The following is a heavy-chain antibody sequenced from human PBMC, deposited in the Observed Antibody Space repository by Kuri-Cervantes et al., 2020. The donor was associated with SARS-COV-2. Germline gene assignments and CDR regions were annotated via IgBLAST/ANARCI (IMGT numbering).Heavy chain of an antibody. CDR2: ISYDGSSK. J-gene: IGHJ4*02. Sequence: GGSLRLTCAASGFTFSSYAMHWVRQAPGKGLEWVAVISYDGSSKYYADSVKGRFTISRDNSKNTLYLQMNSLRAEDTAVYYCARDGDTMIVPNQDSAFDYWGQGTLVTVSS. V-gene: IGHV3-30-3*01. D-gene: IGHD3-22*01. CDR3: ARDGDTMIVPNQDSAFDY. CDR1: GFTFSSYA.